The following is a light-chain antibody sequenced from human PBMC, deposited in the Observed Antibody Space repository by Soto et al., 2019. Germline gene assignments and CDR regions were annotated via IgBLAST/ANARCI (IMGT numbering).Light chain of an antibody. J-gene: IGKJ1*01. CDR2: LTS. Sequence: DIQMTQSPPSLSASVGARVTITCRAGQTIGNLLHWYQQRPGKAPHLLIYLTSSLQTGVPSRFSGSGSGTEFTLTISSLQPEEFATYFCQQSHKTPWTFGQGTRVE. CDR3: QQSHKTPWT. CDR1: QTIGNL. V-gene: IGKV1-39*01.